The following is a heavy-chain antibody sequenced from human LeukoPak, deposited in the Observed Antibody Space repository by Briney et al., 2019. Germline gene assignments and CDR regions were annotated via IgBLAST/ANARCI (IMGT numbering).Heavy chain of an antibody. V-gene: IGHV3-7*01. CDR2: IKQDGSEK. CDR3: ASGVVVVVAATVFQH. CDR1: GFTFSSYW. J-gene: IGHJ1*01. D-gene: IGHD2-15*01. Sequence: SGGSLRLSCAASGFTFSSYWMSWVRQAPGKGLEWVANIKQDGSEKYYVDSVKGRFTISRDNAKNSLYLQMNSLRAEGTAVYYCASGVVVVVAATVFQHWGQGTLVTVSS.